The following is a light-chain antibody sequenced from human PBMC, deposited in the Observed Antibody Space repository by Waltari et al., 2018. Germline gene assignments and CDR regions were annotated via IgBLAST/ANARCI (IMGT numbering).Light chain of an antibody. CDR1: SSNIGSAI. J-gene: IGLJ2*01. CDR2: ANS. V-gene: IGLV1-44*01. Sequence: QPVLTQPPSVSGTPGQRVSIPCSGSSSNIGSAIVNWYQQLPGTAPKLVMFANSPRPSGVPDRYSGSKAGTSDSLAISGLQYEDEADYYCEARDDSLDDVVFGRGTKLTVL. CDR3: EARDDSLDDVV.